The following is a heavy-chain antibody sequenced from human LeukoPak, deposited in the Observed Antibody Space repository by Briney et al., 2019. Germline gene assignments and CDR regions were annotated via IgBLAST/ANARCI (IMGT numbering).Heavy chain of an antibody. D-gene: IGHD2-2*01. CDR1: GFTFSSYG. J-gene: IGHJ6*02. V-gene: IGHV3-30*18. Sequence: GRSLRLSCAASGFTFSSYGMHWVRQAPGKGLEWVAVISYDGSNKYYADSVKGRFTISRDNSKTTLYLQMNSLRAEDTAVYYCAKSADCSSTSCPKLYYYYGMDVWGQGTTVTVSS. CDR2: ISYDGSNK. CDR3: AKSADCSSTSCPKLYYYYGMDV.